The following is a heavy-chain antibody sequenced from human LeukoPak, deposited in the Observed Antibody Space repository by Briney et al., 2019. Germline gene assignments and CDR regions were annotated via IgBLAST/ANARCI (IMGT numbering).Heavy chain of an antibody. CDR2: IDQDGSVK. V-gene: IGHV3-7*01. CDR1: AFTFSNYR. Sequence: KPGGSLRFSCAASAFTFSNYRMSWERQAPGKGLEWVANIDQDGSVKYYLDSVKGRFAISRDNAKNAVSLQMNNLRAEDTAGYYCARVVSGRITGSLDYWGQGTLVTVSS. CDR3: ARVVSGRITGSLDY. D-gene: IGHD3-16*01. J-gene: IGHJ4*02.